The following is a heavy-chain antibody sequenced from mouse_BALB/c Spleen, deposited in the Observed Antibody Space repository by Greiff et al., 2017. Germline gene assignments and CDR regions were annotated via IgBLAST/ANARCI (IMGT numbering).Heavy chain of an antibody. CDR1: GYTFTSYW. D-gene: IGHD1-2*01. V-gene: IGHV1S81*02. J-gene: IGHJ1*01. CDR3: ARNGYQYFDV. Sequence: QVQLQQPGAELVKPGASVKLSCKASGYTFTSYWMHWVKQRPGQGLEWIGEINPSNGRTNYNEKFKSKATLTVDKSSSTAYMQLSSPTSEDSAVYYCARNGYQYFDVWGAGTTVTVSA. CDR2: INPSNGRT.